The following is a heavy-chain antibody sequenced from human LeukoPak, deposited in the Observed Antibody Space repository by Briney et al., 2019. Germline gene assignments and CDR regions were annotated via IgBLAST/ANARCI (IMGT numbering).Heavy chain of an antibody. V-gene: IGHV3-21*01. CDR2: ISSSSSYI. CDR3: TTQGSGYYYFDC. CDR1: GFTFSSYS. Sequence: PGGSLRLSCAASGFTFSSYSMNWVRQAPGKGLEWVSSISSSSSYIYYADSVKGRFTISRDNAKNSLYLQMNSLRAEDTAVYYCTTQGSGYYYFDCWGQGTLVTVSS. J-gene: IGHJ4*02. D-gene: IGHD3-22*01.